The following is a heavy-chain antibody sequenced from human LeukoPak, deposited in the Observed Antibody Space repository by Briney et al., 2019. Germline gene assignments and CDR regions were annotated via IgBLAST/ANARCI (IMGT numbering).Heavy chain of an antibody. Sequence: GGSLRLSCAASGFTFSSYAMSWVRQAPGKGLEWVSGISVSGGSTKYADSVKGRFTISRDNSKNTLYLQMNSLRAEDTAVYYCAKDLGYYDSSGYYTSWGQGTLVTVSS. CDR3: AKDLGYYDSSGYYTS. CDR2: ISVSGGST. CDR1: GFTFSSYA. J-gene: IGHJ5*02. D-gene: IGHD3-22*01. V-gene: IGHV3-23*01.